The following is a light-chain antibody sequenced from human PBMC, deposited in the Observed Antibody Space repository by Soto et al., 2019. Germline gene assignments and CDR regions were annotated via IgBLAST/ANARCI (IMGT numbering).Light chain of an antibody. CDR2: GAS. V-gene: IGKV3-20*01. CDR1: QSISSNS. CDR3: QQYGTSPLT. J-gene: IGKJ3*01. Sequence: EIVLTQSPGTLSLSPGERATLSCTASQSISSNSLAWYQQKPGQAPRLLIFGASGRDTGIPDRFSGSGSGTHFTLSISRLEPEDFAVYYCQQYGTSPLTFGPGTKVEIK.